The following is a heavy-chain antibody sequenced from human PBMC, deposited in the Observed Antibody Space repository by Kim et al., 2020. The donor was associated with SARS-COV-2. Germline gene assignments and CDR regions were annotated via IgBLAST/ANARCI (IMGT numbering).Heavy chain of an antibody. D-gene: IGHD6-6*01. CDR3: ARVLAARPDYYYGMDV. J-gene: IGHJ6*02. Sequence: SVKGRFTISRDNSKNTLYLQMNSLRAEDTAVYYCARVLAARPDYYYGMDVWGQGTTVTVSS. V-gene: IGHV3-30*07.